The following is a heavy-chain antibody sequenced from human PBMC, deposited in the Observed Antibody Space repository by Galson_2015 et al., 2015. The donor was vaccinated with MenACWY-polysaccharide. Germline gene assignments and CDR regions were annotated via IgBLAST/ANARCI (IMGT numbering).Heavy chain of an antibody. CDR2: INPNSGDT. Sequence: SVKVSCKASGYTFTGFYMHWVRQAPGQGLEWMGWINPNSGDTNYAQRFQGRVTMTRDTSTSTAYMELSRLTSDDTAVYYCAREWGYCSSTSCYLVSWGQGTLVTVSS. CDR3: AREWGYCSSTSCYLVS. D-gene: IGHD2-2*01. CDR1: GYTFTGFY. J-gene: IGHJ5*02. V-gene: IGHV1-2*02.